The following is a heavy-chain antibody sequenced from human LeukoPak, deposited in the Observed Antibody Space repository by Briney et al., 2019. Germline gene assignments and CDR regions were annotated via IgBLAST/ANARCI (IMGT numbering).Heavy chain of an antibody. CDR2: LYFRGST. V-gene: IGHV4-39*07. CDR3: ARIVTMLRNWFDP. CDR1: GGSISSSSYY. Sequence: SETLSLTCAVSGGSISSSSYYWGCIRQPPGKGLECIGRLYFRGSTYYNPSLKGRVTLSLDTSKNQFSLKLSSVTAADTAVYYCARIVTMLRNWFDPWGQGTLVTVPS. J-gene: IGHJ5*02. D-gene: IGHD3-10*01.